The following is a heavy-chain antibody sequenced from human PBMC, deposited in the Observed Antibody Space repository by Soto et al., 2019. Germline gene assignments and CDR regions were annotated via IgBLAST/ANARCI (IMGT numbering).Heavy chain of an antibody. CDR2: IIPIFGTA. CDR1: GGTFSSYA. V-gene: IGHV1-69*01. CDR3: ARAVTAMVLWTDFDY. Sequence: QVQLVQSGAEVKKPGSSVKVSCKASGGTFSSYAISWVQQAPGQGLEWMGGIIPIFGTANYAQKFQGRVTITADESTSTAYMELSSLRSEDTAVYYCARAVTAMVLWTDFDYWGQGTLVTVSS. J-gene: IGHJ4*02. D-gene: IGHD5-18*01.